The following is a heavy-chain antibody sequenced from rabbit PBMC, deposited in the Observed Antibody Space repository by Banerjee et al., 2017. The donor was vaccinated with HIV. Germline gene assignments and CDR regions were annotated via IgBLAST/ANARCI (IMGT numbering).Heavy chain of an antibody. CDR2: IYTGDGNT. CDR3: ARDAGSSGYYFNL. J-gene: IGHJ4*01. V-gene: IGHV1S40*01. Sequence: QSLEESGGDLVKPGASLTLTCTASGFSFSSSDHMCWVRQAPGKGLEWIACIYTGDGNTYYASWAKGRFTISKTSSTTVTLQMTSLTAADTATYFCARDAGSSGYYFNLWGPGTLVTVS. CDR1: GFSFSSSDH. D-gene: IGHD1-1*01.